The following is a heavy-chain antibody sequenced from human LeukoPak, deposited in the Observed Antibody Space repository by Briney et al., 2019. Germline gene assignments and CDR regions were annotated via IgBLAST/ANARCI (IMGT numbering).Heavy chain of an antibody. D-gene: IGHD2/OR15-2a*01. V-gene: IGHV3-74*01. CDR2: INSDGRSA. CDR3: TRVSTTDDY. CDR1: GFAFSRYW. J-gene: IGHJ4*02. Sequence: GGSLRLFCAASGFAFSRYWMHWVRQALGKGLVWVSRINSDGRSAVYADSVKGRFTISRDNAKNTLYLQMDSLRAEDTAVYYCTRVSTTDDYWGQGTLVTVSS.